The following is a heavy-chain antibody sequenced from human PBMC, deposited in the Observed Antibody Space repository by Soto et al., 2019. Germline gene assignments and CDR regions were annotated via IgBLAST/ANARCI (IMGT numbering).Heavy chain of an antibody. J-gene: IGHJ6*02. CDR1: GYTLTSYY. CDR2: INPSGGIT. CDR3: ARGISTTRYCYYYGMDV. D-gene: IGHD2-2*01. Sequence: ASVKVSCKASGYTLTSYYLHWVRQAPGQGPEWMGIINPSGGITNDAQKFQDRVTMTSDTSTSTVYMELSSLRSEDTAVYYCARGISTTRYCYYYGMDVWGQGTTVTVS. V-gene: IGHV1-46*01.